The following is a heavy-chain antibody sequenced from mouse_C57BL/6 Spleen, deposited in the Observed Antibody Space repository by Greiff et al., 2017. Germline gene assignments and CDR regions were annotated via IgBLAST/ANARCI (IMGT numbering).Heavy chain of an antibody. D-gene: IGHD1-1*01. Sequence: EVQLQQSGAELVRPGASVKLSCTASGFNIKDYYMHWVKQRPEHGLEWIGRIDPEDGDTEYAPKFQGKATMTADTSSNTAYLQLSSLTSEDTAVYYCTSDYYGTLYYAMDYWGQGTSVTVSS. CDR3: TSDYYGTLYYAMDY. J-gene: IGHJ4*01. V-gene: IGHV14-1*01. CDR1: GFNIKDYY. CDR2: IDPEDGDT.